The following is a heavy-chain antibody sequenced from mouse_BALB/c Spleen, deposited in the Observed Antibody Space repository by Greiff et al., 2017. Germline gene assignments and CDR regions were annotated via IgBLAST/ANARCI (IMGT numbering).Heavy chain of an antibody. V-gene: IGHV1-80*01. CDR3: AIYGNYAMDY. D-gene: IGHD2-1*01. CDR1: GYAFSSYW. CDR2: IYPGDGDT. Sequence: VKLQESGAELVRPGSSVKISCKASGYAFSSYWMNWVKQRPGQGLEWIGQIYPGDGDTNYNGKFKGKATLTADKSSSTAYMQLSSLTSEDSAVYFCAIYGNYAMDYWGQGTSVTVSS. J-gene: IGHJ4*01.